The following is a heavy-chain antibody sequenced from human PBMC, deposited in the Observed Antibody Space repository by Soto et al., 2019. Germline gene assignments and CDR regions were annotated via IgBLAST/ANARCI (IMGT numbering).Heavy chain of an antibody. D-gene: IGHD3-10*01. CDR3: ARGPPYYYGSENWFDP. V-gene: IGHV3-73*01. Sequence: GGSLRLSCAASGFTFIGSAMHWVLQASWKGLEWVGRIRSKANSYATAYAASVKGRFTISRDDSKNTAYLQMNSLKTEDTAVYYCARGPPYYYGSENWFDPWGQGTLVTVSS. CDR2: IRSKANSYAT. CDR1: GFTFIGSA. J-gene: IGHJ5*02.